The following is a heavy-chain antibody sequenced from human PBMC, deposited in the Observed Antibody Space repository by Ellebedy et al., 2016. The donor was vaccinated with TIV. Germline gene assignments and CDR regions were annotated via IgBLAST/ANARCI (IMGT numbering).Heavy chain of an antibody. Sequence: GGSLRLSXAASGFTFSNYWMSWVRQAPGKGLEWVATIREDGGEKYYVDSVKGRFTISRDNAKNSLYLQMNSLRAEDTAVYYCARLARQLDYWGQGTLVTVS. CDR2: IREDGGEK. J-gene: IGHJ4*02. V-gene: IGHV3-7*01. D-gene: IGHD2-2*01. CDR1: GFTFSNYW. CDR3: ARLARQLDY.